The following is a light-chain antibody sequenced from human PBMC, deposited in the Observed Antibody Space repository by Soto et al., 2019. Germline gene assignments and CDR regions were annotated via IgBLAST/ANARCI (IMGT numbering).Light chain of an antibody. CDR3: QKYNSAPLT. Sequence: DLQMTQSPTSLSSSLGDRVTITCRASQAISNYLTWYQQKTGQVPNILSYADSTLHSGVPYRLSGSGSGTDLNLTISRLQPEDVATYYCQKYNSAPLTCGGGTKVDIK. J-gene: IGKJ4*01. CDR1: QAISNY. CDR2: ADS. V-gene: IGKV1-27*01.